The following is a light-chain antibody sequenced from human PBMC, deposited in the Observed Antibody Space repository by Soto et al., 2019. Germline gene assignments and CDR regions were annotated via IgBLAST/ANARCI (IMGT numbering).Light chain of an antibody. J-gene: IGKJ1*01. V-gene: IGKV1-9*01. CDR1: QGISSY. CDR3: QQLNSHPPPPWT. CDR2: AAS. Sequence: DIQLTQSPSFLSASVGDRVTITCRASQGISSYLAWYQQKPGKAPKLLIYAASTLQSGVPSRFSGSGSGTEFTLTISSLQPEDFATYYCQQLNSHPPPPWTFGQGTKVEIK.